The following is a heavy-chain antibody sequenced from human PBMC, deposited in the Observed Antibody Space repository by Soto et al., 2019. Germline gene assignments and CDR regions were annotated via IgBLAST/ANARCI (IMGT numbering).Heavy chain of an antibody. CDR2: ISSSGASI. V-gene: IGHV3-11*01. CDR3: VRGRGSSSGGIAAS. J-gene: IGHJ5*02. D-gene: IGHD6-13*01. CDR1: GFTFSDYY. Sequence: GGSLRLSCAASGFTFSDYYMSWIRQAPGKGLEWVSCISSSGASIYYADSVKGRFTISRDKAEISLSLQMNSLRAEDTAVYWCVRGRGSSSGGIAASWGQGTLVTVSS.